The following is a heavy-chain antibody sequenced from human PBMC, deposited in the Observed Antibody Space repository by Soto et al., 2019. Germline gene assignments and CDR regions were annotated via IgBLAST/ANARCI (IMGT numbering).Heavy chain of an antibody. Sequence: QVQLQESGPGLVRPSESLSLTCTVSGGSISTYYWCWIRQPPGKGLEWIGYIYYTGSTNYHPSLTNPAAITVDTSKNHFDQKLRSVTAADTAVYYCARHASSSFNWFDPWGQGTPVTVSS. J-gene: IGHJ5*02. CDR2: IYYTGST. CDR1: GGSISTYY. CDR3: ARHASSSFNWFDP. V-gene: IGHV4-59*08. D-gene: IGHD6-13*01.